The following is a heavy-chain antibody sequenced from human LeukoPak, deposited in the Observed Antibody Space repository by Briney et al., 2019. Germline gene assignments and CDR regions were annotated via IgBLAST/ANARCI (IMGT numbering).Heavy chain of an antibody. Sequence: SGPTLVKPTQTLTLTCTFSGFSLSTSGVGVGWIRQPPGKALEWLALIYGNDDKRYSPSLKSRLPITKDTSKNQVVLTMTNMDPVDTATYYCAHSLSPPRAFDYWGQGTLVTVSS. J-gene: IGHJ4*02. CDR3: AHSLSPPRAFDY. V-gene: IGHV2-5*01. CDR1: GFSLSTSGVG. CDR2: IYGNDDK.